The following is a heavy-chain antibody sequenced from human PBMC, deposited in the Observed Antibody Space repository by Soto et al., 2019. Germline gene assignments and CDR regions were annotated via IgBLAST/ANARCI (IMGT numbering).Heavy chain of an antibody. J-gene: IGHJ4*02. V-gene: IGHV3-23*01. CDR1: GFTFSSYA. D-gene: IGHD2-8*01. CDR3: AKVPWEIVLMVYEH. Sequence: EVQLLESGGGLVQPGGSLRLSCAASGFTFSSYAMSWVRQAPGKGLEWVSAISGSGGSTYYADSVKGRFTISRDNSKNPLYRQMHSLRAEDTAVYYCAKVPWEIVLMVYEHWGQGTLVTVSS. CDR2: ISGSGGST.